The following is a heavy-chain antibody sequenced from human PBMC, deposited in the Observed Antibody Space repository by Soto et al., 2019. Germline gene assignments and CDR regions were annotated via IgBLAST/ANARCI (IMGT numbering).Heavy chain of an antibody. CDR2: ISAYNGNT. CDR3: ATAGGSSYGRSGYYYYGMDV. D-gene: IGHD5-18*01. J-gene: IGHJ6*02. CDR1: VYTFTGYG. V-gene: IGHV1-18*01. Sequence: SVKVAWKSSVYTFTGYGISLVRQSPGQGLEWMGWISAYNGNTNYAQKLQGRVTMTTDTSTSTAYMELRSLRSDDTAVYYCATAGGSSYGRSGYYYYGMDVWGQGTTVTVSS.